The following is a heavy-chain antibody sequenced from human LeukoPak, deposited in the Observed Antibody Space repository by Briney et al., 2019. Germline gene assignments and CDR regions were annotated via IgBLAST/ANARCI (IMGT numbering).Heavy chain of an antibody. D-gene: IGHD5-24*01. V-gene: IGHV4-61*02. CDR2: IYTSGST. Sequence: SETLSLTCTVSGGSISSGSYYWSWIRQPAGKGLEWIGRIYTSGSTNYNPSLKSRVTISVDTSKNQFSLKLSSVTAADTAVYYCARMATIVSLAFDIWGQGTMVTVSS. J-gene: IGHJ3*02. CDR1: GGSISSGSYY. CDR3: ARMATIVSLAFDI.